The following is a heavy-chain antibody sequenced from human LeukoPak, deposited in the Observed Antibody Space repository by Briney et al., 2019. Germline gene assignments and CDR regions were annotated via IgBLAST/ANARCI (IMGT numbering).Heavy chain of an antibody. Sequence: ASVKVSRKASGYTFSSYGVSWVRQAPGQGLEWMGWISAYNGNSNYAQKLQGRVTMTTDTSTSTAYMELRSLGSDDTAVYYCARRVVAPSQLDDYWGQGTLVTVSS. CDR1: GYTFSSYG. D-gene: IGHD3-22*01. CDR2: ISAYNGNS. V-gene: IGHV1-18*01. CDR3: ARRVVAPSQLDDY. J-gene: IGHJ4*02.